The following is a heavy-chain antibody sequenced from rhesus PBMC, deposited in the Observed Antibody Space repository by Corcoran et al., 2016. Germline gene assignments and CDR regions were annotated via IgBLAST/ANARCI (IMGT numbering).Heavy chain of an antibody. CDR2: ISGSGRST. V-gene: IGHV4-173*01. CDR3: ARGGYEDDYGYYYTGFDY. Sequence: QLQLQESGPGLVKPSETLSLTCAVSGGSISSNYWSWIRQPPGKGLEWIGRISGSGRSTDYNPSTKSRVTISTDTSKNQFSRKLSSVTAADTAVYYCARGGYEDDYGYYYTGFDYWGQGVLVTVSS. CDR1: GGSISSNY. J-gene: IGHJ4*01. D-gene: IGHD3-9*01.